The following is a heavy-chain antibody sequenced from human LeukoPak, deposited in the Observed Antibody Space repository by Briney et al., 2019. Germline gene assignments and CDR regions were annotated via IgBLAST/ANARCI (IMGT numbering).Heavy chain of an antibody. D-gene: IGHD1-7*01. V-gene: IGHV3-11*05. Sequence: GGSLRLSCAASGFTFSDYYMSWIRQALGKGLEWVSYISSSSSDTKYADSVKGRFTIPRDNAKNSLYLQMNSLRGEDTAVYYCARGAQLHAFDLWGQGTMVTVSS. CDR1: GFTFSDYY. J-gene: IGHJ3*01. CDR3: ARGAQLHAFDL. CDR2: ISSSSSDT.